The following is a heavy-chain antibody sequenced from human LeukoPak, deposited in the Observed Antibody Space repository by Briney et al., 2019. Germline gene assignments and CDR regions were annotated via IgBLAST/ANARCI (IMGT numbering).Heavy chain of an antibody. D-gene: IGHD2-2*01. Sequence: GASVKVSCKASGYTFTGYYMHWVRQAPGQGLEWMGWINPNSGGTNYAQKFQGRVTMTRDTSISTAYMELSRLRSDDTAVYYCARVNRGYCSSTSCYFVYWGQGILVTVCS. CDR3: ARVNRGYCSSTSCYFVY. CDR1: GYTFTGYY. J-gene: IGHJ4*02. V-gene: IGHV1-2*02. CDR2: INPNSGGT.